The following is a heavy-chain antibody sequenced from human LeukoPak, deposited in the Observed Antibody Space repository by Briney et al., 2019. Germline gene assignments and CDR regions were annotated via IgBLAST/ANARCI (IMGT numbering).Heavy chain of an antibody. D-gene: IGHD3-3*01. J-gene: IGHJ5*02. CDR2: IIPIFGTA. CDR1: GGTFSSYA. V-gene: IGHV1-69*01. CDR3: ARSYYDFWSGYYSFDP. Sequence: GASVKVSCKASGGTFSSYAISWVRQAPGQGLERMGGIIPIFGTANYAQKFQGRVTITADESTSTAYMELSSLRSEDTAVYYCARSYYDFWSGYYSFDPWGQGTLVTVSS.